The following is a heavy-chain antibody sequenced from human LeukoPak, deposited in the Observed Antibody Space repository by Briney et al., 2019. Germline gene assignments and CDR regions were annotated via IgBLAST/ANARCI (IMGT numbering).Heavy chain of an antibody. CDR2: ISSSSSYM. V-gene: IGHV3-21*01. D-gene: IGHD3-16*02. CDR3: AGGEYDNVGGSYRLSPSSYYFDY. Sequence: GGSLRLSCAASGFTFSSYSMNGGRQAPGKGLEWVSSISSSSSYMYYAESVRGGFTMSRDSAKNSLYLQMHSLRAEDTAVYYCAGGEYDNVGGSYRLSPSSYYFDYWGQGTLVTVSS. CDR1: GFTFSSYS. J-gene: IGHJ4*02.